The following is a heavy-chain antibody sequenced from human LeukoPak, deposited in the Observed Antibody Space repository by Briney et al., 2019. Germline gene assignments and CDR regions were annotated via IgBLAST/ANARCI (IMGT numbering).Heavy chain of an antibody. CDR2: INHSGST. V-gene: IGHV4-34*01. CDR1: GGSFSGYY. CDR3: ARVTMIVVVNRFDP. Sequence: SETLSLTCAVYGGSFSGYYWSWIRQPPGKGLEWIGEINHSGSTNYNPSLKSRVTISVDTSKNQFSLKLSSVTAADTAVYYCARVTMIVVVNRFDPWGQGTLVTVSS. J-gene: IGHJ5*02. D-gene: IGHD3-22*01.